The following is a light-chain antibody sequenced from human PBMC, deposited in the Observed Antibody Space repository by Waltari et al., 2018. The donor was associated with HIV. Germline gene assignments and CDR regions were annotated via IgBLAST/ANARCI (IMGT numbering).Light chain of an antibody. CDR1: NSNVCAGFD. CDR3: QSYDNTLGGVV. Sequence: QSVLIPPPSVSGAPGHNVTIAFPGTNSNVCAGFDVTWYQQFPGVAPKIVIYGNTNRPSGVTDRFSGSKSDTSASLAITGLRAEDEADYHCQSYDNTLGGVVFGGGTKLTVL. J-gene: IGLJ2*01. CDR2: GNT. V-gene: IGLV1-40*01.